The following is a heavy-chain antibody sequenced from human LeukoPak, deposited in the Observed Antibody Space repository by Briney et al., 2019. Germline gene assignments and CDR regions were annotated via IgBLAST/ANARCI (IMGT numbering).Heavy chain of an antibody. D-gene: IGHD3-22*01. CDR2: IYYSGST. V-gene: IGHV4-31*03. Sequence: PSETLSLTCTVSGGSISSGGYYWSWIRQHPGKGLEWIGYIYYSGSTYYNPSLKSRVTISVDTSKNQFSLKLSSVTAADTAVYYCARVVPMRNYYDSSGYYSFGWFDPWGQGTLVTVSS. CDR3: ARVVPMRNYYDSSGYYSFGWFDP. CDR1: GGSISSGGYY. J-gene: IGHJ5*02.